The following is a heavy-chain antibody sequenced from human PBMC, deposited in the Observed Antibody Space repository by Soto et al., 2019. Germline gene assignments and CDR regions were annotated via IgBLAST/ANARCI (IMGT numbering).Heavy chain of an antibody. Sequence: GGSLRLSCVASGFTFSTYSMIWVRQAPGKGLVWVSRINSDGSSRSYADSVKGRFTISRDNAKNTLYLQMNSLRAEDTAVYYCARDVTYYYDSSGYYYAYYYYGMDVWGQGTTVTVSS. CDR2: INSDGSSR. CDR1: GFTFSTYS. CDR3: ARDVTYYYDSSGYYYAYYYYGMDV. V-gene: IGHV3-74*01. J-gene: IGHJ6*02. D-gene: IGHD3-22*01.